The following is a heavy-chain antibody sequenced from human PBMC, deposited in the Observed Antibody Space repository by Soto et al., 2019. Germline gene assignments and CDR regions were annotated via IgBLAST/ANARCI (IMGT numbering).Heavy chain of an antibody. CDR3: ARVNYDFWSGLSSPYYYYYGMDV. V-gene: IGHV4-59*11. CDR1: GGSISSHY. CDR2: IYYSGST. D-gene: IGHD3-3*01. Sequence: SETLSLTCTVSGGSISSHYWSCIRQPPGKGLEWIGYIYYSGSTNYNPSLKSRVTISVDTSKNQFSLKLSSVTAADTAVYYCARVNYDFWSGLSSPYYYYYGMDVWGQGTTVTVSS. J-gene: IGHJ6*02.